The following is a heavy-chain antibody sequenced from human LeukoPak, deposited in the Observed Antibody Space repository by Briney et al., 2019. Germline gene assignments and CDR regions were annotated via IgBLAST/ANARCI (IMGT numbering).Heavy chain of an antibody. CDR3: TTAKNDH. CDR2: TTNSSSTI. Sequence: GGSLRLSCAASGFTFSRYSMNWVRQAPGKGLEWVSYTTNSSSTIFYADSVKGRFTISRDNAKNSLYLQMSSLGAEDTAVYYCTTAKNDHWGQGALVTVSS. V-gene: IGHV3-48*04. J-gene: IGHJ4*02. CDR1: GFTFSRYS.